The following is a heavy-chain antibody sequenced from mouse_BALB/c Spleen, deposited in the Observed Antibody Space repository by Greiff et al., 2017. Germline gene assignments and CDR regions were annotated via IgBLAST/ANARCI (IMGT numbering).Heavy chain of an antibody. CDR2: IDPANGNT. J-gene: IGHJ4*01. V-gene: IGHV14-3*02. Sequence: EVQLVESGAELVKPGASVKLSCTASGFNIKDTYMHWVKQRPEQGLEWIGRIDPANGNTKYDPKFQGKATITADTSSNTAYLQLSSLTSEDTAVYYCARRRLVYAMDYWGQGTSVTVSS. CDR3: ARRRLVYAMDY. CDR1: GFNIKDTY. D-gene: IGHD4-1*01.